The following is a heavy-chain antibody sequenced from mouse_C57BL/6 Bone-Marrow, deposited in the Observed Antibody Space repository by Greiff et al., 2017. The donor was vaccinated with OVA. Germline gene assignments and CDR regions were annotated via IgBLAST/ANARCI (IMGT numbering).Heavy chain of an antibody. Sequence: EVQLQQSGAELVRPGASVKLSCTASGFNIKDDYMHWVKQRPEQGLEWIGWIDPENGDTEYASKFQGKATITADTSSNTAYLQLSSLTSEDTAVYYCTTWIYYGYDDAMDYWGQGTSVTVSS. CDR1: GFNIKDDY. CDR2: IDPENGDT. CDR3: TTWIYYGYDDAMDY. J-gene: IGHJ4*01. D-gene: IGHD2-2*01. V-gene: IGHV14-4*01.